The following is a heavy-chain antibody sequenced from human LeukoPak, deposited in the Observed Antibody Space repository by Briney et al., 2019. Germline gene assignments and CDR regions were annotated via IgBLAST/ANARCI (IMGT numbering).Heavy chain of an antibody. D-gene: IGHD1-26*01. J-gene: IGHJ4*02. CDR2: ISRRSSTI. Sequence: GGSLRLSCAASAFTFSDYSMNWVRQAPGKGLEWISYISRRSSTIYYADSVRGRFTISRDNAKNSMYLQMNSLRAEDTAVYYCARDRLTSESYSFDYWGQGTLVTVSS. V-gene: IGHV3-48*01. CDR3: ARDRLTSESYSFDY. CDR1: AFTFSDYS.